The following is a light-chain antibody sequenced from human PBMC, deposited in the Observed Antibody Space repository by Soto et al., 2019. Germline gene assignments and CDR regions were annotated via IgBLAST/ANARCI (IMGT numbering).Light chain of an antibody. CDR1: QDISNC. CDR2: GAS. Sequence: DIQMTQSPSSLSASVGDRVTITCQASQDISNCLNWYQQKPGKVPQVLIYGASNLETGVPSRFSGSGSGADFTFTISSLQPEDIATYYCQEYVTLPICTFGPGTKVDIK. CDR3: QEYVTLPICT. J-gene: IGKJ3*01. V-gene: IGKV1-33*01.